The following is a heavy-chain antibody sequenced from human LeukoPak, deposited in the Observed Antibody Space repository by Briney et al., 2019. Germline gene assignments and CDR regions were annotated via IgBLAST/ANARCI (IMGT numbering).Heavy chain of an antibody. Sequence: GGSLRLSCAASGFTFDDYAMHWVRQAPGKGLEWVSGISWNSGSIGYADSVKGRFTISRDNAKNSLYLQMNSLRAEDTAVYYCASGGTLGYCSSISCLPLDFWGQGTLVTVSS. V-gene: IGHV3-9*01. CDR3: ASGGTLGYCSSISCLPLDF. J-gene: IGHJ4*02. D-gene: IGHD2-2*01. CDR2: ISWNSGSI. CDR1: GFTFDDYA.